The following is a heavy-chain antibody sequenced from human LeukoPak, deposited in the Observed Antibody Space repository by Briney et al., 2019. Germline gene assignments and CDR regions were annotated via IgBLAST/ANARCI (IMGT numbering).Heavy chain of an antibody. CDR3: VRDGYDRSGYYYEGNYYYYMDV. CDR1: GFTFSSYW. Sequence: PGGSLRLSCAASGFTFSSYWMSWVRQAPGKGLEWVANIKQDGSEKYYVDSVKGRFTISRDNAKKSLYLQMNSLRAEDTAVYYCVRDGYDRSGYYYEGNYYYYMDVWGKGTTVTISS. J-gene: IGHJ6*03. D-gene: IGHD3-22*01. V-gene: IGHV3-7*01. CDR2: IKQDGSEK.